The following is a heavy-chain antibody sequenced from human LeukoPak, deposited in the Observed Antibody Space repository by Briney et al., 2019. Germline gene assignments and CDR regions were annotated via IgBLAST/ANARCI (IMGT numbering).Heavy chain of an antibody. CDR1: GFNFAGSG. D-gene: IGHD3-16*01. CDR3: ARAGELRYMDV. V-gene: IGHV3-30*02. CDR2: IRYDAINQ. Sequence: GGSLRLSCVTSGFNFAGSGFHWVRQAPGKGLEWVAFIRYDAINQYYADSVKGRFTISRDNSKSTVFLQMNSLRADDTAIYYCARAGELRYMDVWGKGTAVTVSS. J-gene: IGHJ6*03.